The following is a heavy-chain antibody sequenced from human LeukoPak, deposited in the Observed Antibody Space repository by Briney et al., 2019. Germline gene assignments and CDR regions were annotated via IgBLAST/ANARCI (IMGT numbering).Heavy chain of an antibody. CDR3: ARAIAVVDY. V-gene: IGHV1-2*06. CDR2: INPNSGGT. Sequence: ASVKVSCKASGYTFTDYYIHWVRQAPGQGLEWMGRINPNSGGTNSAQKSQGRVTMTKDTSISTAYMELSRLRSDDTAVYFCARAIAVVDYWGQGTLVTVSS. D-gene: IGHD6-19*01. CDR1: GYTFTDYY. J-gene: IGHJ4*02.